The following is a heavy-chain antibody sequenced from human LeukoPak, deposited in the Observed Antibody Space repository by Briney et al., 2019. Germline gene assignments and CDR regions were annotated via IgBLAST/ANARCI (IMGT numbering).Heavy chain of an antibody. CDR3: VRHTTSGWYQVVY. D-gene: IGHD6-19*01. J-gene: IGHJ4*02. CDR1: GGSISNYF. V-gene: IGHV4-59*01. Sequence: SETLSLTCTVSGGSISNYFWSWIRQPPGKGVEWIGFITYSGSTDHNPSLKSRVTISVDASKNQFSLKLTSVTAADTAVYYCVRHTTSGWYQVVYWGQGTLVTVSS. CDR2: ITYSGST.